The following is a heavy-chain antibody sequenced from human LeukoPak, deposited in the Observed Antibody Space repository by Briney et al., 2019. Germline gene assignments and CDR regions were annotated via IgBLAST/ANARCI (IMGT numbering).Heavy chain of an antibody. Sequence: SETLSLTCTVSGGSISSYYWSWIRQPPGKGLEWIEYIYYSGSTNYNPSLKSRVTISVDTSKNQFSLKLSSVTAADTAVYYCASKTTAATGFHYWGQGTLVTVSS. CDR2: IYYSGST. J-gene: IGHJ4*02. CDR3: ASKTTAATGFHY. D-gene: IGHD4-17*01. CDR1: GGSISSYY. V-gene: IGHV4-59*01.